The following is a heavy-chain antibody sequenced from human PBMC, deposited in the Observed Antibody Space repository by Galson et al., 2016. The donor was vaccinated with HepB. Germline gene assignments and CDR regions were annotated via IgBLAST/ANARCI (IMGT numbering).Heavy chain of an antibody. V-gene: IGHV3-49*03. Sequence: SLRLSCAVSGFTFGDYGMSWFRQAAGKGLEWVGFIRSKAYLGTTEYAASMEGRFTISRDDSKRVAYLQMNSLKNEDTAVYYCTRVWGDGNFLPDYWGQGALVTVSS. D-gene: IGHD1-7*01. CDR3: TRVWGDGNFLPDY. CDR1: GFTFGDYG. J-gene: IGHJ4*02. CDR2: IRSKAYLGTT.